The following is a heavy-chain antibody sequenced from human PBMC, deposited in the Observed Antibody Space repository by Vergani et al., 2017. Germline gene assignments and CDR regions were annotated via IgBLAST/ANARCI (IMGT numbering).Heavy chain of an antibody. CDR3: VGALGGSYYDSSGFDY. V-gene: IGHV3-64D*06. Sequence: EVQLVESGGGLVQPGGSLRLSCSASGFTFSSYAMHWVLQAPGKGLEYVSAISSNGGSTYYADSLKGRFTISRDNSKNTLYLQMSSLRAEDTAVYYCVGALGGSYYDSSGFDYWGQGTLVTVSS. CDR1: GFTFSSYA. D-gene: IGHD3-22*01. CDR2: ISSNGGST. J-gene: IGHJ4*02.